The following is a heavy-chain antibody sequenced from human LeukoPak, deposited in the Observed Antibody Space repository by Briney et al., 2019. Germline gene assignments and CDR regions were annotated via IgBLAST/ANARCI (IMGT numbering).Heavy chain of an antibody. Sequence: ASVKDSCMASGYTFTSYGISWVRQAPGQGLEWMGWISAWNGNTNYAQKLQGRVTMTTDTATSTAYMDLRSLRSDDTAIYYCARLLGLSINTPVDYWGQGTLVTVSS. CDR2: ISAWNGNT. D-gene: IGHD4/OR15-4a*01. J-gene: IGHJ4*02. CDR3: ARLLGLSINTPVDY. CDR1: GYTFTSYG. V-gene: IGHV1-18*01.